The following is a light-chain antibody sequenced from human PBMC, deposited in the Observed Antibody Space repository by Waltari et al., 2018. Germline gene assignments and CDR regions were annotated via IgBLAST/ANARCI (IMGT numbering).Light chain of an antibody. CDR3: QQTYRTPPT. J-gene: IGKJ1*01. V-gene: IGKV1-39*01. CDR1: QSIDIY. Sequence: DIQMTQSPSSLSASVGDRVTITCRASQSIDIYLNWYQQKPEKAPKLLIYAASSLQSGVPSRFSGSGSGTEFSLTVSSLRPEYFATYYCQQTYRTPPTFGQGTKVEIK. CDR2: AAS.